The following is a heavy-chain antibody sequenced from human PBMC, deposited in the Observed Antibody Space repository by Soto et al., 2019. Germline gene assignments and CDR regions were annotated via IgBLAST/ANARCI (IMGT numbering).Heavy chain of an antibody. CDR3: ARDYSTRYWFDP. CDR2: INPSGGST. J-gene: IGHJ5*02. V-gene: IGHV1-46*01. Sequence: QVQLVQSGAEVKKPGASVKVSCKASGYTFTSYYMHWVRQAPGQGLEWMGIINPSGGSTSYAQKFQGRVTMTRDTSTRTVYMELSSLRSEDTAVYYCARDYSTRYWFDPWGQGTRVTVSS. CDR1: GYTFTSYY. D-gene: IGHD4-4*01.